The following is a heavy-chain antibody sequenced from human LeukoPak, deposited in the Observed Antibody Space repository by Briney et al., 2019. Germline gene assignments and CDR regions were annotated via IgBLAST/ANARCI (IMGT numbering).Heavy chain of an antibody. CDR2: ISSSSTYI. V-gene: IGHV3-21*04. CDR3: ARGGSGSSNYWFY. J-gene: IGHJ4*02. CDR1: GFTFSAYT. D-gene: IGHD6-13*01. Sequence: GGSLRLSCVASGFTFSAYTMNWVRQAPGKGLEWVSFISSSSTYIYYADSLKGRFTISRDNAKNSLFLQMNSLRAEDTAVYYCARGGSGSSNYWFYWGQGTLVTVSS.